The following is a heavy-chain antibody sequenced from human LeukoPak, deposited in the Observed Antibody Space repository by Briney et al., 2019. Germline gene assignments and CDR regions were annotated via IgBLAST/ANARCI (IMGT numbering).Heavy chain of an antibody. V-gene: IGHV4-39*07. Sequence: PSETLSLTCTVSGGSISSSSYYWGWIRQPPRKGLEWVGTIYYSGNTYYSPSLKSRVTISVDKSKNQFSLKLSSVTAADTAVYYCARYYCGGDCYGFDYWGQGTLVTVSS. CDR2: IYYSGNT. CDR1: GGSISSSSYY. J-gene: IGHJ4*02. D-gene: IGHD2-21*02. CDR3: ARYYCGGDCYGFDY.